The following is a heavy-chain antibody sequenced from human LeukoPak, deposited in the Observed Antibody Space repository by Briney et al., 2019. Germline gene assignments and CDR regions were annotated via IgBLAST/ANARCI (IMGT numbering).Heavy chain of an antibody. CDR3: AKVPPSYCSGGSCSLDY. CDR1: GFTFNTYA. CDR2: IRSSGGTT. V-gene: IGHV3-23*01. J-gene: IGHJ4*02. Sequence: PGGSLRLSCAASGFTFNTYAMSWVRQAPGKGLEWVSTIRSSGGTTYYGDSVKGRFTISRDNSKNTLYLQMNSLRAEDTAVYYCAKVPPSYCSGGSCSLDYWGQGTLVPVSS. D-gene: IGHD2-15*01.